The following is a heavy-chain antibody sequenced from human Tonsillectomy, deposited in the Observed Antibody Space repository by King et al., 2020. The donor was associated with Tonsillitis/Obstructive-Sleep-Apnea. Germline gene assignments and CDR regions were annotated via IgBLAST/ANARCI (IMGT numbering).Heavy chain of an antibody. D-gene: IGHD2-2*01. J-gene: IGHJ2*01. CDR1: GGSISNSNW. CDR3: ARNSCFRTSCSPSWCFDL. Sequence: VQLQESGPGLVTPSGTLSLTCAVSGGSISNSNWWSWVRQPPGKGREWIGEIYHSGSTNYNPSLKSRLTISVDKSKNQFSLNLTSATAPDTAVYYCARNSCFRTSCSPSWCFDLWGRGTLVTVSS. CDR2: IYHSGST. V-gene: IGHV4-4*02.